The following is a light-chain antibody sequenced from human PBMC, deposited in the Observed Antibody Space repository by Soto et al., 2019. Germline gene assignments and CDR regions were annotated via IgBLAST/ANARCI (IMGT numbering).Light chain of an antibody. J-gene: IGKJ2*01. Sequence: DIQMTQSPSSLSASVGDRVTITCRASQSISNYLNWYQQKPGKAPKLLIYAASSLQSGVPSRFSGSGSGTDFTLTISSLQPEDFATYYCQQSYNTPDTFGQGTKVDIK. CDR2: AAS. CDR3: QQSYNTPDT. V-gene: IGKV1-39*01. CDR1: QSISNY.